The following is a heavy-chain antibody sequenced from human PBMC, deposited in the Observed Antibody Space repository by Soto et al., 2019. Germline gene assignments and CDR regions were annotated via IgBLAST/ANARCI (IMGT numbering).Heavy chain of an antibody. V-gene: IGHV3-30*18. D-gene: IGHD3-10*01. CDR2: ISYDGSNK. CDR3: AKDLAITMVRGVSWGFDY. CDR1: GFTFSSYG. J-gene: IGHJ4*02. Sequence: GGSLRLSCAASGFTFSSYGMHWVRQAPGKGLEWVAVISYDGSNKYYADSVKGRFTISRDNSKNTLYLQMNSLRAEDTAVYYCAKDLAITMVRGVSWGFDYWGQGTLVTVSS.